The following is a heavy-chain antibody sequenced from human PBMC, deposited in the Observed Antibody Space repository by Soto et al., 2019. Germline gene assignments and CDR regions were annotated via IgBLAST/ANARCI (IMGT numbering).Heavy chain of an antibody. J-gene: IGHJ4*02. V-gene: IGHV3-33*01. CDR1: GFTFSSCG. CDR3: ARDEGI. Sequence: QVQLVESGGGVVQPGRSLRLSCAAGGFTFSSCGVQWVRQAPGKGLEWGAVIWNDGSNKYYADSVKGRFTISRDNSKNTLYLQRNRLGAEDTAVYYCARDEGIGGQGTLVTVYS. D-gene: IGHD2-15*01. CDR2: IWNDGSNK.